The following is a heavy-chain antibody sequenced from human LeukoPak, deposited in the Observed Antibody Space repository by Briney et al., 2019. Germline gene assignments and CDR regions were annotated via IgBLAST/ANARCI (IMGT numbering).Heavy chain of an antibody. CDR2: IKQDGSEK. Sequence: GGSLRLSCAASGFTFSSYWMSWVRQAPGKGLEWVANIKQDGSEKYYVDSVKGRFTISRDNAKNSLYLQMNSLRAEDTAVYYCARVDVVMAAYFDYWGQGTLVTVSS. CDR3: ARVDVVMAAYFDY. D-gene: IGHD2-21*01. V-gene: IGHV3-7*01. CDR1: GFTFSSYW. J-gene: IGHJ4*02.